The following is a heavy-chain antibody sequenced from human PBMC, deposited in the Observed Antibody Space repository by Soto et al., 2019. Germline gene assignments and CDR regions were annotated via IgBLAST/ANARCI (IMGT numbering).Heavy chain of an antibody. J-gene: IGHJ3*02. Sequence: SETLSLTCTVSGGSISSYYWSWIRQPQGKGLEWIGYIYYSGSTNYNPSLKSRVTISVDTSKNQFSLKLSSVTAADTAVYYCARVEGYYDSSGYYYRGDAFDIWGQGTMVTVSS. CDR1: GGSISSYY. CDR2: IYYSGST. V-gene: IGHV4-59*01. D-gene: IGHD3-22*01. CDR3: ARVEGYYDSSGYYYRGDAFDI.